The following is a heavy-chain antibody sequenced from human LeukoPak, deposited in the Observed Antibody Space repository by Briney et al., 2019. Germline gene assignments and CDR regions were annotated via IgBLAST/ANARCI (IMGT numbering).Heavy chain of an antibody. CDR1: GYTFTGYY. CDR2: INPNRGGT. J-gene: IGHJ4*02. CDR3: ARQDCGSTSCYFDY. D-gene: IGHD2-2*01. V-gene: IGHV1-2*02. Sequence: ASVNVSCKASGYTFTGYYMHWVRQAPGQGLEWMGWINPNRGGTNYAQKSQGRVTITRDPSIRPAYTELSRLSSDDPAVYYCARQDCGSTSCYFDYWGQGTLVTVSS.